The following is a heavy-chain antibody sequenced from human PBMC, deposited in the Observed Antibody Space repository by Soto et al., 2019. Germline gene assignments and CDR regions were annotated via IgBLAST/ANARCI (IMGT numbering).Heavy chain of an antibody. CDR3: TSDTFGLRDT. Sequence: MQMVESGEGSVQPGGSLRLSCAASGFPFSHYWMHWVRQTPGKGLVWVSRINPAGTITNYADSVEGRFTISRDNADSALFLQMNSLSAEDTAIYYCTSDTFGLRDTWGQGTLVTVSS. V-gene: IGHV3-74*01. CDR1: GFPFSHYW. J-gene: IGHJ5*02. CDR2: INPAGTIT. D-gene: IGHD3-16*01.